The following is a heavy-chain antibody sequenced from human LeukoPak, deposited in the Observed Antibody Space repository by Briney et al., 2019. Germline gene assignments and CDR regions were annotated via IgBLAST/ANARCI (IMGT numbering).Heavy chain of an antibody. CDR3: ATDYSYATNW. Sequence: SGRSLRLSCAASGFTFRSYGMHWVRQTPGKGLVWVSRITSDGTNTSYADSVKGRFTVSRDNAKNTLYLQMNSVRAEDTAVYYCATDYSYATNWWGRGTLVTVSS. J-gene: IGHJ4*02. CDR1: GFTFRSYG. D-gene: IGHD3-16*01. V-gene: IGHV3-74*01. CDR2: ITSDGTNT.